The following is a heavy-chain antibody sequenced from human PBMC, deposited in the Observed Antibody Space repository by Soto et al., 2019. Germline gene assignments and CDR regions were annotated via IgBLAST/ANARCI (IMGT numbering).Heavy chain of an antibody. Sequence: GSLRLSCAASVFTFSSYAMHWVRQAPGKGLEWVAVISYDGSNKYYADSVKGRFTISRDNSKNTLYLQMNSLRAEDTAVYYCARDRLLEWLNYYYYYGMDVWGQGTTVTVSS. CDR3: ARDRLLEWLNYYYYYGMDV. CDR1: VFTFSSYA. D-gene: IGHD3-3*01. V-gene: IGHV3-30-3*01. J-gene: IGHJ6*02. CDR2: ISYDGSNK.